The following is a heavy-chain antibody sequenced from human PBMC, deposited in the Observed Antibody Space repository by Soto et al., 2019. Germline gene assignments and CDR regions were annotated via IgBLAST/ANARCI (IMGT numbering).Heavy chain of an antibody. Sequence: ASVKVSCKTSAYTFTSYYKPWLRKAPGQGLEWMGVIRPNGGTTISAKTFHGRISMTSDTSTDTVYMDLSSLRSDDTAVYYCARDISRRQTYYGMDVWGRGTTVTVSS. CDR3: ARDISRRQTYYGMDV. D-gene: IGHD2-21*01. V-gene: IGHV1-46*01. J-gene: IGHJ6*01. CDR1: AYTFTSYY. CDR2: IRPNGGTT.